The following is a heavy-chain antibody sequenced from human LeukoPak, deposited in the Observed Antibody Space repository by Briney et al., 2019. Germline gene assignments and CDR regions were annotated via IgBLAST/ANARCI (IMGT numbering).Heavy chain of an antibody. CDR3: AKDARRTSGWYFFDY. J-gene: IGHJ4*02. Sequence: GGSLRLSCAASGFAFSNQAMGWVRQASGKGLEWVSVISDSGDITYYADSVKGWFTISRDNSKNTLFLQMNSLRVEDTAIYYCAKDARRTSGWYFFDYWGQGTLVTVSS. CDR1: GFAFSNQA. CDR2: ISDSGDIT. V-gene: IGHV3-23*01. D-gene: IGHD6-19*01.